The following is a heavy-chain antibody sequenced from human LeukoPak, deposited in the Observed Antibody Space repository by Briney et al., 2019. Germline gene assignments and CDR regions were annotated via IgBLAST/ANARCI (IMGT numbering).Heavy chain of an antibody. J-gene: IGHJ3*02. CDR1: GYTFTGYY. CDR3: ARMGGIAAAGGI. V-gene: IGHV1-2*02. D-gene: IGHD6-13*01. Sequence: ASVKVSRKASGYTFTGYYMHWVRQAPGQGLEWMGWINPNSGGTNYAQKFQGRVTMTRDTSISTAYMELSRLRSDDTAVYYCARMGGIAAAGGIWGQGTMVTVSS. CDR2: INPNSGGT.